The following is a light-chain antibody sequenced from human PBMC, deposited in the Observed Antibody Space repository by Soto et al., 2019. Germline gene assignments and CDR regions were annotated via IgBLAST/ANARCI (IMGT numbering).Light chain of an antibody. Sequence: ETVMTQSPATLSVSPGERATLPCWASQSVNSNLAWYQQKLGQAPRVLIYAAFNRAAGIPARFSGSGSGTDFTLTISSLEPEDSAVYYCQQYNNWPSWTFGQGTKVDI. J-gene: IGKJ1*01. CDR2: AAF. CDR3: QQYNNWPSWT. V-gene: IGKV3D-15*01. CDR1: QSVNSN.